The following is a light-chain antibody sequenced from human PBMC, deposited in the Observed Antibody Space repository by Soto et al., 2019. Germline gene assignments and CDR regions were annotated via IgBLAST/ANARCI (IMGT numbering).Light chain of an antibody. CDR2: DAS. Sequence: DIQMTQSPSILSASVGDRVTITCRASQSIDSWLAWYQHKPGKAPNLLIYDASSLQSGVPSRFSGSGSGTEFTLTISSLQPDEFATYYCQQHQSYWSFGQGTKVDIK. CDR3: QQHQSYWS. CDR1: QSIDSW. V-gene: IGKV1-5*01. J-gene: IGKJ1*01.